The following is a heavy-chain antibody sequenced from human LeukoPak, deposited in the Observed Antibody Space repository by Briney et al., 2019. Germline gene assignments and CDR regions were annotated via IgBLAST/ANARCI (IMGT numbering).Heavy chain of an antibody. D-gene: IGHD2-2*01. CDR2: FDPEDGET. CDR1: GYNLTELS. V-gene: IGHV1-24*01. Sequence: ASVKVSCKVSGYNLTELSMHWVRQAPGKGLEWMGGFDPEDGETIYAQKFQGRVTMTEDTSTDTAYMELSSLRSEDTAVYYCATGYYCSSTSCLPKFDYWGQGTLVTVSS. CDR3: ATGYYCSSTSCLPKFDY. J-gene: IGHJ4*02.